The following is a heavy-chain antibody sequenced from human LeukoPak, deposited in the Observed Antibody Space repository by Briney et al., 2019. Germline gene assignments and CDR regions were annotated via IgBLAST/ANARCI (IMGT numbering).Heavy chain of an antibody. CDR1: GFTVSFNY. D-gene: IGHD2-15*01. J-gene: IGHJ6*02. CDR3: WEDIGAGGSYFYSMDV. Sequence: GGSLRLSCAASGFTVSFNYMSWVRQAPGKSLEWVSVICSSGTISYSDSVKDRFTAIRRNSKNMLYLLQNSRRAEDKAVYYCWEDIGAGGSYFYSMDVWGQGTTVTVSS. CDR2: ICSSGTI. V-gene: IGHV3-66*01.